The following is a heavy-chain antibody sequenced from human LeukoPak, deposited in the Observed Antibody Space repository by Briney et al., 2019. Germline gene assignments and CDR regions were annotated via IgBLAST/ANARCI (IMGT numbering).Heavy chain of an antibody. V-gene: IGHV4-39*01. CDR2: IYYSGST. CDR1: GGSISSSSYY. Sequence: SETLSLTCTVSGGSISSSSYYWGWIRQPPGKGLEWIGSIYYSGSTYYDPSLKSRVTISVDTSKSQFSLKLSSVTAADTAVYYCARRAAAPDLGWFDPWGQGTLVTVSS. D-gene: IGHD6-13*01. CDR3: ARRAAAPDLGWFDP. J-gene: IGHJ5*02.